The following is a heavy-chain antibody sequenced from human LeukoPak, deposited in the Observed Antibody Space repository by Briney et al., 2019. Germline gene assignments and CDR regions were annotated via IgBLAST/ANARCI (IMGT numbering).Heavy chain of an antibody. Sequence: SETLSLTCTVSGGSISSYYWSWIRQPPGKGLEWIGYIYYSGSTNYNPSLKSRVTISVDTSKNQFSLKLSSVTAADTAAYYCARDTGPVVPAAMDVWGKGTTVTVSS. V-gene: IGHV4-59*01. CDR2: IYYSGST. D-gene: IGHD2-2*01. CDR1: GGSISSYY. CDR3: ARDTGPVVPAAMDV. J-gene: IGHJ6*04.